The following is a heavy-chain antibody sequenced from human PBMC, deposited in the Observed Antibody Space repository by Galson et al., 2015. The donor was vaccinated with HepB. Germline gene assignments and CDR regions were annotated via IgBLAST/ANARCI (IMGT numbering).Heavy chain of an antibody. V-gene: IGHV3-30*10. D-gene: IGHD5-12*01. CDR3: VRDRSASGYDGSFDF. Sequence: SLRLSCAVSGFAITTYALHWVRQAPGKGLEWVALMSYDGRHTYYTASVRGRFTISRDVPKNTLHLQMESLASEDTGVYFCVRDRSASGYDGSFDFWGQGTQVTVSS. CDR1: GFAITTYA. CDR2: MSYDGRHT. J-gene: IGHJ4*02.